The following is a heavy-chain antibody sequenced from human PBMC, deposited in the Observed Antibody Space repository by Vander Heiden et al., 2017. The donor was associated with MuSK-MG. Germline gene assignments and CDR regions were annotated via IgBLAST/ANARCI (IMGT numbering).Heavy chain of an antibody. CDR3: AVAAPRMGLRDVGGGDDKYDYDDYRDV. J-gene: IGHJ6*03. D-gene: IGHD2-21*01. CDR2: ILYGGRK. CDR1: GGSVRSSMYY. Sequence: QLQLQQSGPGLVTPAETLSLKCSVSGGSVRSSMYYWGWIRQAPGKGLARVGSILYGGRKYYNPSHHSRSTISIDMFRNHVCRKPSAVIDAYTAVYYCAVAAPRMGLRDVGGGDDKYDYDDYRDV. V-gene: IGHV4-39*01.